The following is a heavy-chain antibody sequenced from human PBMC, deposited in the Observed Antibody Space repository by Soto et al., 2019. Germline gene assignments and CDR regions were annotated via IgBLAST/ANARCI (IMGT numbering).Heavy chain of an antibody. J-gene: IGHJ4*02. V-gene: IGHV3-30*18. D-gene: IGHD3-22*01. Sequence: QVQLVESGGGVVQPGRSLRLSCAASGFTFSTYGMHWVRQAPGKGLEWVAVIGYDGSIKNYADSVKGRFTISRDNSKNTLYLQMNSLRAEDTAVYYCGKEEIGYYLTYWGQGALVAVSS. CDR2: IGYDGSIK. CDR3: GKEEIGYYLTY. CDR1: GFTFSTYG.